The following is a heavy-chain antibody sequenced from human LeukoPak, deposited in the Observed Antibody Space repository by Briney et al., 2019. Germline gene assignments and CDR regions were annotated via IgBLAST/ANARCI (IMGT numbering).Heavy chain of an antibody. CDR3: ARAQLHHGLNTVTTPAGKFDP. V-gene: IGHV1-3*02. D-gene: IGHD4-17*01. Sequence: ASVKVSCKASGYTFTSYAMHWVRQAPGQRLEWMGWSNAGNGNTKYSQEFQGRVTITRDTSASTAYMELSSLRSEDMAVYYCARAQLHHGLNTVTTPAGKFDPWGQGTLVTVSS. J-gene: IGHJ5*02. CDR2: SNAGNGNT. CDR1: GYTFTSYA.